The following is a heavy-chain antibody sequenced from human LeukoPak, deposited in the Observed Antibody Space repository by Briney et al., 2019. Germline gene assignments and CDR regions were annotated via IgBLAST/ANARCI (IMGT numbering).Heavy chain of an antibody. CDR2: IYSDGSST. CDR1: GFTFSNYW. D-gene: IGHD1-26*01. V-gene: IGHV3-74*01. J-gene: IGHJ4*02. CDR3: ATDGSVPAY. Sequence: PGGPLRLSCAASGFTFSNYWMHWVRQTPGKGLEWVSRIYSDGSSTIYADSVKGRFTISRDKANNTLFLQMNSLRAEDTAVYYCATDGSVPAYWGQGTPVTV.